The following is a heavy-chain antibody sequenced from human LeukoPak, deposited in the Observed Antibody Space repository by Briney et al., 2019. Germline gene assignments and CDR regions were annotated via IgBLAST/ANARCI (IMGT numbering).Heavy chain of an antibody. V-gene: IGHV3-66*03. D-gene: IGHD4-17*01. CDR2: IRDSGET. J-gene: IGHJ5*02. CDR3: ARDRAVTQDWVEFDP. Sequence: GGSLRLSCAASGYSVSDKPMTWVRQAAGKGPEWVSLIRDSGETFKGRFTISRDNSKNTMYLQMNRLRVEDTAVYFCARDRAVTQDWVEFDPWGQGTLVTVSS. CDR1: GYSVSDKP.